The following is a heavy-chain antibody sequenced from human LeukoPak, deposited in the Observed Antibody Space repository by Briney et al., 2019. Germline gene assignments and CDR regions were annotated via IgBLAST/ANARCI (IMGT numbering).Heavy chain of an antibody. CDR2: INHSGST. V-gene: IGHV4-34*01. CDR1: GGSFSGYY. D-gene: IGHD2-2*01. Sequence: SETLSLTCAVYGGSFSGYYWSWIRQPPGKGLGWIGEINHSGSTNYNPSLKSRVTISVDTSKNQFSLKLSSVTAADTAVYYCARGFKYQLRQGRYYYYYMDVWGKGTTVTVSS. CDR3: ARGFKYQLRQGRYYYYYMDV. J-gene: IGHJ6*03.